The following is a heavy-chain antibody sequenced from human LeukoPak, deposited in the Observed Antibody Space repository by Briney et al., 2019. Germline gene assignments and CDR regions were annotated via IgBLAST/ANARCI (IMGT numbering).Heavy chain of an antibody. V-gene: IGHV3-53*04. CDR3: ARDPDYGDYAGYYGMDV. J-gene: IGHJ6*02. D-gene: IGHD4-17*01. CDR1: GFTVSSNY. CDR2: IYSGGST. Sequence: GGSLRLSCAASGFTVSSNYMSWVRQAPGKGLEWVSVIYSGGSTYYADSVKGRFTISRHNSKNTLYLQMNSVRAEDTAVYYCARDPDYGDYAGYYGMDVWGQGTTVTVSS.